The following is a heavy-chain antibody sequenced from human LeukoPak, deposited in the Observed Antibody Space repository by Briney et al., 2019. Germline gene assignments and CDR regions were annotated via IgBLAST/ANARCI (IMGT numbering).Heavy chain of an antibody. Sequence: SETLSLTCAVYGGSFSGYYWSWIRQPPGKGLEWIGEINHSGSTNYNPSLKSRVTISVDTSKNHFSLKLSSVTAADTAVYYCARGRIQLWTLPYCYFDYWGQGTLVTVSS. CDR3: ARGRIQLWTLPYCYFDY. CDR2: INHSGST. V-gene: IGHV4-34*01. J-gene: IGHJ4*02. D-gene: IGHD5-18*01. CDR1: GGSFSGYY.